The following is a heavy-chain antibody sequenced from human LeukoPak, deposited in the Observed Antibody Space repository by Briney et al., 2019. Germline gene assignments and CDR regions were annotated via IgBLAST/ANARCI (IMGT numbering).Heavy chain of an antibody. V-gene: IGHV3-23*01. D-gene: IGHD5-24*01. J-gene: IGHJ6*03. CDR2: ISSTGGTT. CDR1: GITFSSYG. CDR3: AKDNGLQTPYYMDV. Sequence: PGGSLRLSCAASGITFSSYGMSWVRQAPGKGLEWVSSISSTGGTTYYADSVKGRFTISRDNSKNTLYLQMNSLRAEDTAVYYCAKDNGLQTPYYMDVWGKGTTVTISS.